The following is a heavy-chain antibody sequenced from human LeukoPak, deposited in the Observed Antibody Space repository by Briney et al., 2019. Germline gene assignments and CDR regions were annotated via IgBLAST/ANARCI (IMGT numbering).Heavy chain of an antibody. CDR1: GFTYSIYA. Sequence: QPGGSLRLSCAVSGFTYSIYAMSWVRQAPGKGLEGVSTISGSGDTYYVDSVKGRFTISIDNSKNTLYLQMNSLRAEDTAVYYCAKEGGYNYGYLDYWGQGTLVTVSS. V-gene: IGHV3-23*01. CDR3: AKEGGYNYGYLDY. J-gene: IGHJ4*02. D-gene: IGHD5-18*01. CDR2: ISGSGDT.